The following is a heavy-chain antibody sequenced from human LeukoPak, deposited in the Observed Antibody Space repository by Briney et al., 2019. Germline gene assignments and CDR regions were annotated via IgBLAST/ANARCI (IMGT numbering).Heavy chain of an antibody. V-gene: IGHV3-21*01. D-gene: IGHD2-15*01. CDR3: ARDQYCSGGSCYDGNFDY. CDR2: ISSGSYI. J-gene: IGHJ4*02. CDR1: GFTFSTFG. Sequence: GGSLRLSCAASGFTFSTFGMIWVRQAPGKGLEWVSSISSGSYIYYADSVKGRFTISRDNAKNSLYLQMNSLRAEDTAVYYCARDQYCSGGSCYDGNFDYWGQGTLVTVSS.